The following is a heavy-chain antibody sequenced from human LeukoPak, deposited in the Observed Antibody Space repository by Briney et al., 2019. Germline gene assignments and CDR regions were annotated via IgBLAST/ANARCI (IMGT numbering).Heavy chain of an antibody. CDR3: ARADSGSPKGNYFDY. J-gene: IGHJ4*02. D-gene: IGHD3-10*01. Sequence: PGGSLRLSCAASGFTFSGYALSWVRQAPGKGLEWVSYISSSGSTIYYADSVKGRFTISRDNAKNSLYLQMNSLRAEDTAVYYCARADSGSPKGNYFDYWGQGTLVTVSS. V-gene: IGHV3-11*01. CDR1: GFTFSGYA. CDR2: ISSSGSTI.